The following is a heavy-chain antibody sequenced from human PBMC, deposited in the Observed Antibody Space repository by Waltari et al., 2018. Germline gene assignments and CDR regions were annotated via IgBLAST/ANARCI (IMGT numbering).Heavy chain of an antibody. V-gene: IGHV4-34*01. D-gene: IGHD3-3*01. Sequence: QVQLQQWGAGLLKPSETLSLTCTVYGLSFSDYYWTWIRQPPGKGLEWIGEINHSGSAKYNPSLMSRVTISVDTSKNQISLKMNSMSAADTAVYYCARGTTIFGLRWFDPWGQGTLVTVSS. CDR3: ARGTTIFGLRWFDP. CDR1: GLSFSDYY. J-gene: IGHJ5*02. CDR2: INHSGSA.